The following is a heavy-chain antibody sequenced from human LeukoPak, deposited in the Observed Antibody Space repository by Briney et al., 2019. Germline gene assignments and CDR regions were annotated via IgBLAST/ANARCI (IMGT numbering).Heavy chain of an antibody. CDR2: ISGSGGST. CDR1: GFTFSSYG. CDR3: AKVLRSWWALIFDY. D-gene: IGHD2-15*01. J-gene: IGHJ4*02. Sequence: PGGSLRLSCAASGFTFSSYGMSWVRQAPGKGLEWVSAISGSGGSTYYADSVKGRVTISRDNSKNTLELQMNSLRAEDTAVYYCAKVLRSWWALIFDYWAQGTLVTASS. V-gene: IGHV3-23*01.